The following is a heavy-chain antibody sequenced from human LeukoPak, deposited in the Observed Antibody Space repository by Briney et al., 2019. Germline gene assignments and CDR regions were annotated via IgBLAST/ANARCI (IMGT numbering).Heavy chain of an antibody. V-gene: IGHV1-18*01. Sequence: GASVKVSCKASGYTFTSYGISWVRQAPGQGLEWMGWISAYNGNTNYAQKLQGRVTMTTDTSTSTAYMELRSLRSDDTAVYYRARKSRIALHYYYMDVWGKGTTVTVSS. D-gene: IGHD6-13*01. CDR3: ARKSRIALHYYYMDV. CDR1: GYTFTSYG. J-gene: IGHJ6*03. CDR2: ISAYNGNT.